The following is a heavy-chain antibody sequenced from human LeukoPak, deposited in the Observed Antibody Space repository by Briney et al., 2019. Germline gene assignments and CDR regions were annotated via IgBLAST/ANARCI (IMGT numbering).Heavy chain of an antibody. CDR1: GGSISSYY. D-gene: IGHD2/OR15-2a*01. CDR3: ARDSHAYFDAFDI. CDR2: IYTSGST. J-gene: IGHJ3*02. Sequence: SETLSLTCTVSGGSISSYYWSWIRRPAGKGLEWIGRIYTSGSTNYNPSLKSRVTISVDTSKNQFSLKLSSVTAADTAVYFCARDSHAYFDAFDIWGQGTMVTVSS. V-gene: IGHV4-4*07.